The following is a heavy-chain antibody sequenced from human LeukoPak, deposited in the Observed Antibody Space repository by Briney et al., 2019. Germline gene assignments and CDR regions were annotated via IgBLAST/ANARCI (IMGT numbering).Heavy chain of an antibody. Sequence: SETLSLTCTVSGGSISGYYWSWIRQPPGKGPEWIGYIYYSGSTNYNPSLKSRVTISVDTSKNQFSLKLSSVTAADTAVYYCARHYYDSSGYYGPDDYWGQGTLVTASS. CDR3: ARHYYDSSGYYGPDDY. V-gene: IGHV4-59*01. J-gene: IGHJ4*02. D-gene: IGHD3-22*01. CDR1: GGSISGYY. CDR2: IYYSGST.